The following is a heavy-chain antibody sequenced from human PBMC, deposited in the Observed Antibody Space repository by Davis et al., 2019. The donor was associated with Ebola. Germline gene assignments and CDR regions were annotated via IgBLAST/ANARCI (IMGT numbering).Heavy chain of an antibody. CDR1: GGSLSGHY. CDR2: IYFIGNT. D-gene: IGHD5-12*01. J-gene: IGHJ6*02. Sequence: MPSETLSLTCDVSGGSLSGHYWSWIRQPPGKGLEWIGYIYFIGNTNYNPSLKSRVTMSVDTSKNQFSLKLSSVTAADTAVYYCVKVGVATITGWYGMDAWGRGTTVTVSS. CDR3: VKVGVATITGWYGMDA. V-gene: IGHV4-59*11.